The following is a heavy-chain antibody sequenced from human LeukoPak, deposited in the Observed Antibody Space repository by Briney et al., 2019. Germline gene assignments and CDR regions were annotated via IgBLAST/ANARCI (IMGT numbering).Heavy chain of an antibody. J-gene: IGHJ3*02. CDR1: GFTFSSYA. CDR3: AKGVAYCGGDCYSGLGDAFDI. D-gene: IGHD2-21*02. Sequence: PGGSLRLSCAASGFTFSSYAMSWVRQAPGKGLEWVSAISGSGGSTYYADSVKGRFTISRDNSKNTLYPQMNSLRAEDTAVYYCAKGVAYCGGDCYSGLGDAFDIWGQGTMVTVSS. CDR2: ISGSGGST. V-gene: IGHV3-23*01.